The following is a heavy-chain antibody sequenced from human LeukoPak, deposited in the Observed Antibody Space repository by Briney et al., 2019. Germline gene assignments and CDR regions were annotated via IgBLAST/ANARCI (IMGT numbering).Heavy chain of an antibody. Sequence: PSETLSLTCTVSGGSISTYFWTWIRQPPGKGLEWIGYIYYSGSTNYNPSLKSRVTISVDTSKNQFSLKLGSVTAADTAVYYCARQGYYYYYGMDVWGQGTTVTVSS. CDR2: IYYSGST. V-gene: IGHV4-59*08. CDR1: GGSISTYF. CDR3: ARQGYYYYYGMDV. J-gene: IGHJ6*02.